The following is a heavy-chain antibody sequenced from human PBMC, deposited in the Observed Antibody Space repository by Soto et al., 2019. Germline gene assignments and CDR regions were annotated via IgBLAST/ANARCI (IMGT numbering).Heavy chain of an antibody. D-gene: IGHD1-20*01. J-gene: IGHJ5*02. V-gene: IGHV2-5*02. CDR1: GFSITGNGEG. Sequence: GPTLVNPTQTLTLTCTFSGFSITGNGEGVGWIRQPPGKALEWLALIYWADDKRYSPSLRNRLTITLENSKDQMILPLTNWGRADTATYYCAHGYVQLLTTFHNLDTWGQGTQGTAPQ. CDR2: IYWADDK. CDR3: AHGYVQLLTTFHNLDT.